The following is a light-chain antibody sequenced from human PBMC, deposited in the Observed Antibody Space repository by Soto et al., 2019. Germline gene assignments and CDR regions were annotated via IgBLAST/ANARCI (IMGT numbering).Light chain of an antibody. J-gene: IGLJ1*01. CDR2: DVS. Sequence: QSVLTQPASVSGSPGQSITISCTGTSSDVGGYNYVSWYQQHPGKAPKLMIYDVSNRPSGVSNRFSGSKSGNTASLTISGLQAEDEAEYYCSSYPSSSTPVFVTGTKVTVL. CDR3: SSYPSSSTPV. V-gene: IGLV2-14*01. CDR1: SSDVGGYNY.